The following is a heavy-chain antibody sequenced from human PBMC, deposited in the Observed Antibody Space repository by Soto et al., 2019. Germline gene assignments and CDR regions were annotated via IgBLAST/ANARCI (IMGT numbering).Heavy chain of an antibody. D-gene: IGHD3-22*01. J-gene: IGHJ6*02. CDR1: GVIFSSYA. V-gene: IGHV3-30-3*01. CDR3: ARERRPYYYGTSDWDV. Sequence: PGGSLRLSCAASGVIFSSYALHWVRQAPGKGLEWVALISYDGSNKYYADSVKGRFTISRDNAKNSLYLQMNSLRAEDTAVYYCARERRPYYYGTSDWDVWGQGTTVTVSS. CDR2: ISYDGSNK.